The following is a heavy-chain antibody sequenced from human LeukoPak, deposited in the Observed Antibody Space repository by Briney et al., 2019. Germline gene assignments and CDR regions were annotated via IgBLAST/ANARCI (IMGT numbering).Heavy chain of an antibody. J-gene: IGHJ4*02. CDR3: ARHGNCSGGSCYVYYFDY. V-gene: IGHV4-38-2*01. Sequence: SETLSLTCAASGYSISSGYYWGWIRQPPGKGLEWIRSIYHSGSTYYNPSLKSRVTISVDTSKNQFSLKLSSVTAADTAVYYCARHGNCSGGSCYVYYFDYWGQGTLVTVSS. D-gene: IGHD2-15*01. CDR2: IYHSGST. CDR1: GYSISSGYY.